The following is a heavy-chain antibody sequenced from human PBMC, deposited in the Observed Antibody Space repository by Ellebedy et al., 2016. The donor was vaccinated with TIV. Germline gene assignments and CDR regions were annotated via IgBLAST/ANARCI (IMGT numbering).Heavy chain of an antibody. CDR1: GYTFTSYY. D-gene: IGHD5-18*01. CDR3: ARGGYSYGYFES. J-gene: IGHJ4*02. V-gene: IGHV1-18*04. CDR2: ISAYNGNI. Sequence: AASVKVSCKASGYTFTSYYMHWVRQAPGQGPEWMGWISAYNGNISYAQKFQGRVTMTTDTSTSTAFMELRNLRSDDTAVYYCARGGYSYGYFESWGQGALVTVSS.